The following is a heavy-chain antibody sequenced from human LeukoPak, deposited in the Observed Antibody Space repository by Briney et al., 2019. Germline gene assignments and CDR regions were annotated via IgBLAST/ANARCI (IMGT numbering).Heavy chain of an antibody. Sequence: SETLSLTCTVSGGSISSSSYYWGWIRQPPGKGLEWIGSIYYSGSTYYNPSLRSRVTISIDTSKNQLSLRLSSVTAADTAVYYCARHGDYCFDTWGQGTLVTVSS. CDR1: GGSISSSSYY. D-gene: IGHD7-27*01. V-gene: IGHV4-39*01. CDR2: IYYSGST. CDR3: ARHGDYCFDT. J-gene: IGHJ4*02.